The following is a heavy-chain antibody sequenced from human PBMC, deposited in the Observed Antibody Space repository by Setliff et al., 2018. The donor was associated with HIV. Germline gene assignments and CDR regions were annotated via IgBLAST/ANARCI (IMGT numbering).Heavy chain of an antibody. CDR2: IYYSGST. V-gene: IGHV4-30-4*08. Sequence: PSETLSLTCTVSGDFFSTDYYWSWIRQPPGKGLEWIGYIYYSGSTYYNPSLKSRVTISVDTSKNQFSLKLSSVTAADTAVYYCARSTYYYGSGKGSGWFDPWGQGTLVTVSS. CDR1: GDFFSTDYY. D-gene: IGHD3-10*01. J-gene: IGHJ5*02. CDR3: ARSTYYYGSGKGSGWFDP.